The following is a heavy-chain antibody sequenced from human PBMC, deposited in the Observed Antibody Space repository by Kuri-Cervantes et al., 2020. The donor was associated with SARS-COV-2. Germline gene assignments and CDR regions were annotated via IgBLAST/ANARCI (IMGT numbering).Heavy chain of an antibody. J-gene: IGHJ4*02. CDR1: GFTFSSYS. CDR2: ISSSSSYI. V-gene: IGHV3-21*01. Sequence: LSLTCAASGFTFSSYSMNWVRQAPGKGLEWVSSISSSSSYIYYADSVKGRFTISRDNDKNSLYLQMNSLRAEDTAVYYCARGGGSYSNYWGQGTLVTVSS. CDR3: ARGGGSYSNY. D-gene: IGHD1-26*01.